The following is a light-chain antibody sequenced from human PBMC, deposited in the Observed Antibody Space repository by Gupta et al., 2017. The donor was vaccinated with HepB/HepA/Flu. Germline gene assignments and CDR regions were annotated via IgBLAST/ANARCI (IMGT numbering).Light chain of an antibody. CDR1: QSFSRTF. V-gene: IGKV3-20*01. CDR2: GTS. J-gene: IGKJ4*01. CDR3: QQDGGSPLT. Sequence: EIVLTQSPGTLSLSPGERATLSCRASQSFSRTFLAWYQQKAGQAPRLLIYGTSSRATGTPDRFSGSGSGTDFTLTISRLEPEDFAVYYCQQDGGSPLTFGGGTKVEIK.